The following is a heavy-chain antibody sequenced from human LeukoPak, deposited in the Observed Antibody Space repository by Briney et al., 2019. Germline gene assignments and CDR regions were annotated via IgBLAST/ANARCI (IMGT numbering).Heavy chain of an antibody. D-gene: IGHD6-13*01. CDR2: IYYSGSS. CDR1: GGSIRSISYH. CDR3: ARHNGYTSSWYGYFFDH. J-gene: IGHJ4*02. V-gene: IGHV4-39*01. Sequence: PSETLSLTXTVSGGSIRSISYHWGWIRQPPGKGPEWSGSIYYSGSSYYNPSLKSRATISIDTSKNQFSLKMTSVTAADTAVYYCARHNGYTSSWYGYFFDHWGQGILASVSS.